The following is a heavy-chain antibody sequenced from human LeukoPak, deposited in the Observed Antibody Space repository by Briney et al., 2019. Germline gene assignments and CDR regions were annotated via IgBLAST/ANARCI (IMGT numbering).Heavy chain of an antibody. CDR2: VIPILGTA. CDR3: ASAVAGDYYYMDV. CDR1: GGTFRNYA. J-gene: IGHJ6*03. Sequence: LVKVSCKASGGTFRNYAVSWVRQAPGQGLEWMGAVIPILGTAKYAQKFQGRVTITTDESTTTAYMELSSLTSEDTAVYYCASAVAGDYYYMDVWGKGTTVTVSS. V-gene: IGHV1-69*05. D-gene: IGHD6-19*01.